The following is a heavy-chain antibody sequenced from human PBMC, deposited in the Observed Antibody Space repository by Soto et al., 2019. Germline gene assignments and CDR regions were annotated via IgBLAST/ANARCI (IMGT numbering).Heavy chain of an antibody. V-gene: IGHV4-31*03. CDR3: ARGLYDSSGYYYGLPSEYYFDY. J-gene: IGHJ4*02. Sequence: SGTLSLTCTVSGGSISLGGYYWSWIRQHPGKGLEWIGYIYYSGSTYYNPSLKSRVTISVDTSKNQFSLKLSSVTAADTAVYYCARGLYDSSGYYYGLPSEYYFDYWGQGTLVTVSS. CDR1: GGSISLGGYY. D-gene: IGHD3-22*01. CDR2: IYYSGST.